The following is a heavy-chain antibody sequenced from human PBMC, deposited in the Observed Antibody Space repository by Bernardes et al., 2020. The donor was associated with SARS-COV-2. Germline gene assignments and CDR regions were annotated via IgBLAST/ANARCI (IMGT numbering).Heavy chain of an antibody. CDR3: AAKNWNRFPDFDY. V-gene: IGHV1-58*01. J-gene: IGHJ4*02. CDR1: GFTFTSSA. Sequence: SVKVSCKASGFTFTSSAVQWVRQARGQRLEWIGWIVVGSGNTNYSQKFQERVTITRDMSTSTAYMELSSLRSEDTAVYYCAAKNWNRFPDFDYWGQGTLVTVSS. CDR2: IVVGSGNT. D-gene: IGHD1-1*01.